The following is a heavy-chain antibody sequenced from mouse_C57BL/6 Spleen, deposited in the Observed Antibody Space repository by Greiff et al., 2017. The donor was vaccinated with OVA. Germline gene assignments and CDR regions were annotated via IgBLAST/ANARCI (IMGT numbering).Heavy chain of an antibody. V-gene: IGHV2-2*01. CDR2: IWRGGST. CDR1: GFSLTSYG. Sequence: QVQLQQSGPGLVQPSQSLSITCTVSGFSLTSYGVHWVRQSPGKGLEWLGVIWRGGSTDYNAAFISRMSISKDNSTSQVFFKMNSLQADDTAIYYCARNHYDYDGFAYWGQGTLVTVSA. CDR3: ARNHYDYDGFAY. D-gene: IGHD2-4*01. J-gene: IGHJ3*01.